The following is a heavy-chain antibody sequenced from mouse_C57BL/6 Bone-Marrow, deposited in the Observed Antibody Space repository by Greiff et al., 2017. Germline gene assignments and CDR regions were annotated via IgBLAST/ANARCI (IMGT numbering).Heavy chain of an antibody. CDR1: GFTFSSYA. Sequence: EVKLMESGGGLVKPGGSLKLSCAASGFTFSSYAMSWVRQTPEKRLEWVATISDGGSYTYYPDNVKCRFTISRDNAKNNRYLQMRHLRSEDTAMYYCARAPHCYGPSMDYWGQGTSVTVSS. D-gene: IGHD1-1*01. CDR2: ISDGGSYT. CDR3: ARAPHCYGPSMDY. J-gene: IGHJ4*01. V-gene: IGHV5-4*03.